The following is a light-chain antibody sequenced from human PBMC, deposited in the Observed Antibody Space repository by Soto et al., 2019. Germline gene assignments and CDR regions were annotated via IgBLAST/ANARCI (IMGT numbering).Light chain of an antibody. CDR1: QSINTF. V-gene: IGKV1-39*01. CDR3: QQTYTSRPWT. Sequence: DIQITQTTSSLSASVGDRVTVTCRASQSINTFLNWYQQRPGKAPNLLIYGASNLQSGVPSRFSGSGSGTDFTLTISSLQPEDFATYYCQQTYTSRPWTFG. CDR2: GAS. J-gene: IGKJ1*01.